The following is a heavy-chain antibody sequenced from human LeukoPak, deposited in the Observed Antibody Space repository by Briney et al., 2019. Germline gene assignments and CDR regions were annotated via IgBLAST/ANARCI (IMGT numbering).Heavy chain of an antibody. CDR2: IYTSGST. CDR3: ARSPYYYDSSGPEY. D-gene: IGHD3-22*01. J-gene: IGHJ4*02. CDR1: GGPISSGSYY. V-gene: IGHV4-61*02. Sequence: SETLSLTCTVSGGPISSGSYYWSWIRQPAGKGLEWIGRIYTSGSTNYNPSLKSRVTISVDTSKNQFSLKLSSVTAADTAVYYCARSPYYYDSSGPEYWGQGTLVTVSS.